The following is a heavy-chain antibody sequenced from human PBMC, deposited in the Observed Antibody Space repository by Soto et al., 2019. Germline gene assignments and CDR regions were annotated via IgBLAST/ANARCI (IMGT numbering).Heavy chain of an antibody. CDR1: GFTFSSYW. CDR2: IKQDGSEK. D-gene: IGHD2-2*01. CDR3: ASVSPLVSTPYYYYYMDV. Sequence: GGSLRLSCAASGFTFSSYWMSWVRQAPGKGLEWVANIKQDGSEKYYVDSVKGRFTISRDNAKNSLYLQMNSLRAEDTAVYYCASVSPLVSTPYYYYYMDVWGKGTTVTVSS. J-gene: IGHJ6*03. V-gene: IGHV3-7*01.